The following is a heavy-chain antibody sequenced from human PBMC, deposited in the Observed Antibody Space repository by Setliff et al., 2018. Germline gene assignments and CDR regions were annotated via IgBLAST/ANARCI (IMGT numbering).Heavy chain of an antibody. CDR1: GGSVGNSHYY. V-gene: IGHV4-61*02. D-gene: IGHD3-22*01. CDR3: ARHGGGTPYYYESRGFDS. Sequence: TLSLTCTVTGGSVGNSHYYWNWIWQPAGKGLEWIGRIYTTWSTNYNPSLKSRVTISLDTSKSQFFLKLDAVTAADTAVYYCARHGGGTPYYYESRGFDSWGQGTQVTVSS. J-gene: IGHJ4*02. CDR2: IYTTWST.